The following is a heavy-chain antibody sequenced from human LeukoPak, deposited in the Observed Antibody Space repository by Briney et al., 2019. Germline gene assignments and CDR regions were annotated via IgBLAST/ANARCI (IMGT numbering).Heavy chain of an antibody. J-gene: IGHJ6*02. CDR3: ARASDGVVVVAAYIYYGMDV. V-gene: IGHV3-33*01. D-gene: IGHD2-15*01. CDR1: GFTFSSYG. CDR2: IWYDGSNK. Sequence: PGGSLRLSCAASGFTFSSYGMHWVRQAPGKGLEWVAVIWYDGSNKYYADSVKGRFTISRDNSKNTLYLQMNSLRAEDTAVYYCARASDGVVVVAAYIYYGMDVWGQGTTVTVSS.